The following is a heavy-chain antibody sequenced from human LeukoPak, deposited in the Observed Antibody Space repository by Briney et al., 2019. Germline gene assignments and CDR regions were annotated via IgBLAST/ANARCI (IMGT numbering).Heavy chain of an antibody. CDR1: GYTFTIYG. Sequence: GASVKVPCTSSGYTFTIYGISWVRQAPGQGLEWMGWISAYNGNTNYAQKLLGRVTMTTDTSTSTAYMELRSLRSDDTAVYYCAREPNYYDSSGYYYVFDYWGQGTLVTVSS. D-gene: IGHD3-22*01. CDR2: ISAYNGNT. V-gene: IGHV1-18*01. J-gene: IGHJ4*02. CDR3: AREPNYYDSSGYYYVFDY.